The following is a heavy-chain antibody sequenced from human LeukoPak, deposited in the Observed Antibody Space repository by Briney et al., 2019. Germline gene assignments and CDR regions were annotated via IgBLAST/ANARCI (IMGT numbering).Heavy chain of an antibody. J-gene: IGHJ6*03. CDR2: INSDGSST. CDR3: ARDSRYCSSTSCYWAYMDV. Sequence: GGSLRLSCAASGFTFSSYWMHWVRQAPGKGLVWVSRINSDGSSTSYADSVKGRFTISRDNAKNTLYLQMNSLRAEDTAVYYCARDSRYCSSTSCYWAYMDVWGKGTTVTVSS. V-gene: IGHV3-74*01. CDR1: GFTFSSYW. D-gene: IGHD2-2*01.